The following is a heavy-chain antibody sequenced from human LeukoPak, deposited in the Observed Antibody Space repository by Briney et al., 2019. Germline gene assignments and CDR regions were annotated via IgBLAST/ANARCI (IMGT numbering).Heavy chain of an antibody. CDR2: IKEDGSEK. CDR1: GFTLSNYW. Sequence: GGSLRLSCVASGFTLSNYWMTWLRQAPGTGLEWVANIKEDGSEKYYVDSVKGRFTISRDNAKNSLYLQMNSLRVEDTAIYYCARETLSGGQVVPANYWGQGTLVTVSS. D-gene: IGHD2-2*01. CDR3: ARETLSGGQVVPANY. J-gene: IGHJ4*02. V-gene: IGHV3-7*01.